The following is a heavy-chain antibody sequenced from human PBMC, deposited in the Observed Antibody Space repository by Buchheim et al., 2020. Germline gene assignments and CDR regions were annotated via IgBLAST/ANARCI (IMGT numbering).Heavy chain of an antibody. D-gene: IGHD2-15*01. CDR1: GYTFTRFN. V-gene: IGHV1-46*04. CDR3: ARDSTKWSSGY. Sequence: QVQLVQSGAEVKKPGASVKVSCKASGYTFTRFNMHWVRQAPGQGLEWMGIINPSDDVTAYAQKLQDRVTVTRDTSTSTVYIELSSLRSEDTAVYYCARDSTKWSSGYWGQGTL. J-gene: IGHJ4*02. CDR2: INPSDDVT.